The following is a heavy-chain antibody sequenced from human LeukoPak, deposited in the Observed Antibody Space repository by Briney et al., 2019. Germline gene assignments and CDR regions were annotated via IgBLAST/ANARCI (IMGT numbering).Heavy chain of an antibody. CDR2: INTNTGNP. J-gene: IGHJ4*02. Sequence: GASVKVSCKASGYTFTSYAMNWVRQAPGQGLEWMGWINTNTGNPTYAQGFTGRFVFSLDTSVSTAYLQISSLKAEDTAVYYCAREIVENGSGSYCPNFDYWGQGTLVTVSS. V-gene: IGHV7-4-1*02. CDR3: AREIVENGSGSYCPNFDY. D-gene: IGHD3-10*01. CDR1: GYTFTSYA.